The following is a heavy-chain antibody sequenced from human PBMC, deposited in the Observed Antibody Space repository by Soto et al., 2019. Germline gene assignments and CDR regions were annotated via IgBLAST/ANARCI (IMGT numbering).Heavy chain of an antibody. D-gene: IGHD6-19*01. CDR2: ISGSGGST. Sequence: GGSLRLSCAASGFTFSSYAMSWVRQAPGKGLEWVSAISGSGGSTYYADSVKGRFTISRDNSKNTLYLQMNSLRVEDTAVYYCAKEGDGAVAGTDAFDIWGQGTMVTVSS. V-gene: IGHV3-23*01. J-gene: IGHJ3*02. CDR1: GFTFSSYA. CDR3: AKEGDGAVAGTDAFDI.